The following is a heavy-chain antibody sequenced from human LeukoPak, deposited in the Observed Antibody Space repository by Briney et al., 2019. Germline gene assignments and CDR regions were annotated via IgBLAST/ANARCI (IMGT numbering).Heavy chain of an antibody. CDR2: IYYSGST. Sequence: SETLSLTCTVSGGSISSGDYYWSWIRQPPGKGLEWIGYIYYSGSTYYNPSLKSRVTISVDTSKNQFSLKLSSVTAADTAVYYCASGGTTVITRVDYWGQGTLVTVSS. CDR3: ASGGTTVITRVDY. V-gene: IGHV4-30-4*01. D-gene: IGHD4-23*01. J-gene: IGHJ4*02. CDR1: GGSISSGDYY.